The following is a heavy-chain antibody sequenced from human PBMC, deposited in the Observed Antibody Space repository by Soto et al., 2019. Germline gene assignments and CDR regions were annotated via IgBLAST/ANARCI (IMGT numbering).Heavy chain of an antibody. CDR1: GGSITSGDNY. CDR2: IYYSGHT. Sequence: PSETLSLTCTVSGGSITSGDNYWSWIRQPPGKGLEWIGYIYYSGHTYYNPSLKSRGTISVDTSKNQFSLKLSSVTAADTAVYYCARDLVIVVPKGTLEAYWGQGTLVTVSS. CDR3: ARDLVIVVPKGTLEAY. J-gene: IGHJ4*02. V-gene: IGHV4-30-4*01. D-gene: IGHD3-22*01.